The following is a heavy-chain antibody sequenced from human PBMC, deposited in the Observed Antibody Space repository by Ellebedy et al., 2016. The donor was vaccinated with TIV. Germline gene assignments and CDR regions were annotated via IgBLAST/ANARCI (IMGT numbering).Heavy chain of an antibody. Sequence: GGSLRLSCVASGFNFRSYWMGWVRQAPGKGLAWVANIYQDGSQKYYVDSAEGRFIISRDNAKNSLYLEMKSLRVEDTAVYYCARRGSYDDYAVQVNNWFDSWGQGTPVTVSP. CDR3: ARRGSYDDYAVQVNNWFDS. CDR2: IYQDGSQK. CDR1: GFNFRSYW. V-gene: IGHV3-7*01. D-gene: IGHD4-17*01. J-gene: IGHJ5*01.